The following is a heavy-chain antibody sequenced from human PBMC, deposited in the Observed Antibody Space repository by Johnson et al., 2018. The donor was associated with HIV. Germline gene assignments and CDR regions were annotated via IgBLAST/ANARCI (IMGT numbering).Heavy chain of an antibody. V-gene: IGHV3-33*01. CDR2: IWYDGNKK. CDR3: ARARGAFDI. CDR1: GFTFSSYG. Sequence: VQLVESGGGVVQPGRSLRLSCAASGFTFSSYGMHWVRQAPGKGLEWVGVIWYDGNKKYCADSVKGRFTISRDNSKNSLYLQMNSLRAEDTAGYYCARARGAFDIWGQGTMVTVSS. J-gene: IGHJ3*02.